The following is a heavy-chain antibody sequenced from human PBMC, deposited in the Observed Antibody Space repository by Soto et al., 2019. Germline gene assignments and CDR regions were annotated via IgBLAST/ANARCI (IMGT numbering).Heavy chain of an antibody. CDR1: GFTLRSYW. V-gene: IGHV3-7*01. Sequence: EEQLVASGGGLVQPGGSLRLSCAASGFTLRSYWMSWVRQAPGKGLEWLATIKTDASEKKYVDSVKGRFTVSRDNAKNSLYLQMDSLRAEDTAVYYYARDSGYGSGNSVNHYLDCWGRGTLVTVSS. D-gene: IGHD3-10*01. J-gene: IGHJ4*01. CDR2: IKTDASEK. CDR3: ARDSGYGSGNSVNHYLDC.